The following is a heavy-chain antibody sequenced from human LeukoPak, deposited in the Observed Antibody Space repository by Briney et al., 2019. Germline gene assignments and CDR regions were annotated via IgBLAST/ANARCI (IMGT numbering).Heavy chain of an antibody. CDR1: GFTFSNAW. J-gene: IGHJ5*02. V-gene: IGHV3-74*01. CDR2: INSDGSTT. CDR3: AGLYCSGGSCYYH. Sequence: GGSLRLSCAASGFTFSNAWMHWVRQAPGKGLVWVSRINSDGSTTSYADSVKGRFTISRDNAKNTLYLQMNSLRAEDTAVYYCAGLYCSGGSCYYHWGQGTLVTVSS. D-gene: IGHD2-15*01.